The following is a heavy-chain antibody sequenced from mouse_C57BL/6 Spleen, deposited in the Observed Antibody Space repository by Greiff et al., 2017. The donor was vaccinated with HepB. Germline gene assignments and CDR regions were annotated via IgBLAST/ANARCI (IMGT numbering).Heavy chain of an antibody. CDR3: ARGKYYGSSYVGDY. CDR2: INPGSGGT. J-gene: IGHJ2*01. D-gene: IGHD1-1*01. V-gene: IGHV1-54*01. CDR1: GYAFTTYL. Sequence: VQLQQSGAELVRPGTSVKVSCKASGYAFTTYLIEWVKQRPGQGLEWIGVINPGSGGTNYNEKFKGKATLTADKSSSTAYMQLSSLTSEDSAVYFCARGKYYGSSYVGDYWGQGTTLTVSS.